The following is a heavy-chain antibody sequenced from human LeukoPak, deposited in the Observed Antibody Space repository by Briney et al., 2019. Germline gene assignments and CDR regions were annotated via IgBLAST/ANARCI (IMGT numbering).Heavy chain of an antibody. D-gene: IGHD5-12*01. CDR2: IYHSGST. CDR3: ARSGYSGYAIDY. J-gene: IGHJ4*02. CDR1: GGSISSGGYS. Sequence: MPSQTLSLTCAVSGGSISSGGYSWSWLRQPPGKGLEWIGYIYHSGSTYYNPSLKSRVTISVDRSKNQFSLKLSSVTAADTAVYYCARSGYSGYAIDYWGQGTLVTVSS. V-gene: IGHV4-30-2*01.